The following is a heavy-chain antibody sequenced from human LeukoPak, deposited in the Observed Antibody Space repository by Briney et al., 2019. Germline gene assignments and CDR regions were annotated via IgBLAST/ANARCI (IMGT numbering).Heavy chain of an antibody. CDR1: GFTFSIYA. D-gene: IGHD3-22*01. V-gene: IGHV3-23*01. CDR3: AKKGYYDGSGYYMYYFDH. CDR2: ISGSGGTA. Sequence: GGSLRLSCAASGFTFSIYAMSWVSQAPGKGLEWVSAISGSGGTAYYADSVKGRFTISRDNSKNTLYLQMNSLRAEDTAVYYCAKKGYYDGSGYYMYYFDHWGQGTLVTVSS. J-gene: IGHJ4*02.